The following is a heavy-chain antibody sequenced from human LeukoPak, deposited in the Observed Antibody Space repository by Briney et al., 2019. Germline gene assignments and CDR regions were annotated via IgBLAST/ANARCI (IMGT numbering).Heavy chain of an antibody. Sequence: ASVKVSCKASGYTFTSYGISWVRQAPGQGLEWMGWISAYNGNTNYAQKLQGRVTMTTDTSTSTAYMELRSLRSDDTAVYYCAGAGPAAIPNYYYYYMDVWGKGTTVTVSS. J-gene: IGHJ6*03. V-gene: IGHV1-18*01. CDR2: ISAYNGNT. CDR3: AGAGPAAIPNYYYYYMDV. D-gene: IGHD2-2*02. CDR1: GYTFTSYG.